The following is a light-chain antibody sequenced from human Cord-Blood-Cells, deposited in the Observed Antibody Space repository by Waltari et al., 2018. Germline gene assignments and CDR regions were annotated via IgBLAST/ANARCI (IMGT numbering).Light chain of an antibody. J-gene: IGKJ2*01. CDR2: AAS. V-gene: IGKV1-39*01. CDR1: QSISSY. Sequence: DIQMTQSPSSLSASVGDRVTITCRASQSISSYLNWYQQKPGKAPKLLIYAASSLQSGVPSRFSGSVSGTDFAFTISSLQPADFATYYCQQSYSTPYPFGQGTKLEI. CDR3: QQSYSTPYP.